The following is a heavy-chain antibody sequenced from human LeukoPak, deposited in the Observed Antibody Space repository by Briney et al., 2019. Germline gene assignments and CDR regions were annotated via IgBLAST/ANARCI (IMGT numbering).Heavy chain of an antibody. CDR1: GYSISSGYY. J-gene: IGHJ4*02. CDR2: IYHSGST. D-gene: IGHD4-17*01. V-gene: IGHV4-38-2*02. Sequence: SETLSLTCTVSGYSISSGYYWGWLRQPPGTGLEWIGSIYHSGSTYYNPSLKSRVTISVDTSKNQFSLKLSSVTAADTAVYYCASGKTTARIFDYWGQGTLVTVSS. CDR3: ASGKTTARIFDY.